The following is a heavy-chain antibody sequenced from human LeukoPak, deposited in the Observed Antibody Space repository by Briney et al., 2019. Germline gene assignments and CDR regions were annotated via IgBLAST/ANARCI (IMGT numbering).Heavy chain of an antibody. J-gene: IGHJ6*02. V-gene: IGHV4-59*01. Sequence: PSETLSLTCTVSGGSISSYYWSWIRQPPGKGLEWIGYIYYSGSTNYNPSLKSRVTISVDTSKNQFSLKLSSVTAADTAVYYCARVASISCMDVWGQGTTVTVSS. CDR1: GGSISSYY. CDR2: IYYSGST. CDR3: ARVASISCMDV. D-gene: IGHD3-16*02.